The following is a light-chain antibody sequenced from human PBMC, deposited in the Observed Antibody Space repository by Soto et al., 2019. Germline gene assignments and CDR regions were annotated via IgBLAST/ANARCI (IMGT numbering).Light chain of an antibody. CDR2: GAS. CDR1: QSVSSSY. Sequence: EIVLTQSPGTLSLSPGERATLSCRASQSVSSSYLAWYQQKPGQAPRLLIYGASSRATGIPDRFSGSGSGTDFTLTISRLEPEDFAVYYCQQYANSGATFGGGTKVEIK. J-gene: IGKJ4*01. V-gene: IGKV3-20*01. CDR3: QQYANSGAT.